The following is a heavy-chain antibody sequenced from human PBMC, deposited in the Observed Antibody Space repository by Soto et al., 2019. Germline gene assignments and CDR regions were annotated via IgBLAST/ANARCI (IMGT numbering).Heavy chain of an antibody. V-gene: IGHV3-64D*06. CDR3: VKEGYMRSDWYGQFDY. CDR1: GFTFTSYA. CDR2: ISSYGADT. J-gene: IGHJ4*02. D-gene: IGHD6-19*01. Sequence: GGSLRLSCSASGFTFTSYAMHWVRQAPGKGLEFVSAISSYGADTYYADSVKGRFAISRDNSKNTLYLQMSSLRAEDTALYYCVKEGYMRSDWYGQFDYWGQGALVTVSS.